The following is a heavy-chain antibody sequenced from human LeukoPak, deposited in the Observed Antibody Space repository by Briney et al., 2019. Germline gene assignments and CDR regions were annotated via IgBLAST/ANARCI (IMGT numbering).Heavy chain of an antibody. J-gene: IGHJ3*02. CDR2: IYPGDSDT. CDR3: ARDVDYDSSGTDAFDI. CDR1: GYSFTSYW. Sequence: GESLKISCKGSGYSFTSYWIGWVRQMPGKGLEWTGIIYPGDSDTRYSPSFQGQVTISADKSISTAYLQWSSLKASDTAMYYCARDVDYDSSGTDAFDIWGQGTMVTVSS. D-gene: IGHD3-22*01. V-gene: IGHV5-51*01.